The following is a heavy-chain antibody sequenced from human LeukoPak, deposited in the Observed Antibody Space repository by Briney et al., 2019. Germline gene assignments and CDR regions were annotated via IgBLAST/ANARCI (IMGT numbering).Heavy chain of an antibody. CDR1: GFTFSSYS. CDR2: ISGSGGST. Sequence: PGGSLRLSCAASGFTFSSYSMNWVRQAPGKGLEWVSAISGSGGSTYYADSVKGRFTISRDNSKNTLYLQMNSLRAEDTAVYYCAKDQYDYGDYPLRIYNWFDPWGQGTLVTVSS. D-gene: IGHD4-17*01. V-gene: IGHV3-23*01. J-gene: IGHJ5*02. CDR3: AKDQYDYGDYPLRIYNWFDP.